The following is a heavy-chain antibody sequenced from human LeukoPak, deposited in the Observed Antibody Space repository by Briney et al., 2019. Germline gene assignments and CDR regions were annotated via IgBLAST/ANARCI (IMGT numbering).Heavy chain of an antibody. J-gene: IGHJ4*02. Sequence: PGGSLRLSCAGSGFTFNGAWMSWVRQAPGKGLEWVGRIKSKKDGETTDYAAPVKGRFTISREDSKDTLHLQMNSLKTEDTAVYYCTTDGSVRYDYGLGSYPDFDYWGQGTLVTVSS. CDR2: IKSKKDGETT. V-gene: IGHV3-15*01. CDR1: GFTFNGAW. CDR3: TTDGSVRYDYGLGSYPDFDY. D-gene: IGHD3-10*01.